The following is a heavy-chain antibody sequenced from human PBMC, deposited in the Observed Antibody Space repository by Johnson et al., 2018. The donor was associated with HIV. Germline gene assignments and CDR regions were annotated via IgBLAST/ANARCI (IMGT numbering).Heavy chain of an antibody. CDR2: ISYDGTTK. CDR3: AKGHDILTGYYFDAFDI. J-gene: IGHJ3*02. Sequence: VQLVESGGGVVQPGRSLRLSCAASGFAFSGYALHWVRQAPGKGLEWVALISYDGTTKYSAGSVKGRFTISRDNSKNTLYLQMNSLRAEDTAVYYCAKGHDILTGYYFDAFDIWGQGTMVTVSS. V-gene: IGHV3-30*04. CDR1: GFAFSGYA. D-gene: IGHD3-9*01.